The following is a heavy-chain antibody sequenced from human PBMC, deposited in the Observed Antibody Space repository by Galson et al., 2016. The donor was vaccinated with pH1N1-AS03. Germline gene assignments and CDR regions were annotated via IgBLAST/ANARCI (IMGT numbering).Heavy chain of an antibody. V-gene: IGHV2-5*01. CDR2: IYWTEDK. CDR3: AHSRVAVEASGAFDV. CDR1: GFSLTTMREG. J-gene: IGHJ3*01. Sequence: PALVKPTQTLTLTCTVTGFSLTTMREGVGWIRQPPGKALEWLALIYWTEDKRFSQSLENRLTITKDTSKNEVVLTMTNMDPADTGTYYCAHSRVAVEASGAFDVWGQGTTVTVSS. D-gene: IGHD6-19*01.